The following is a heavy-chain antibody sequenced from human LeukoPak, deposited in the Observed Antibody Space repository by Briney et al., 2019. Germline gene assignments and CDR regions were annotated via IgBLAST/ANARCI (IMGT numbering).Heavy chain of an antibody. Sequence: PSETLSLTCTVSGGSISSSSYYWGWIRPPQGKGLEWVGSSYYSGSTYYNPSLKSRVAISVDTYKNQFSLKLSSVTAADTAVYYCARVSGIFGVVMSDYWGQGTLVTVSS. CDR1: GGSISSSSYY. V-gene: IGHV4-39*07. J-gene: IGHJ4*02. CDR2: SYYSGST. D-gene: IGHD3-3*01. CDR3: ARVSGIFGVVMSDY.